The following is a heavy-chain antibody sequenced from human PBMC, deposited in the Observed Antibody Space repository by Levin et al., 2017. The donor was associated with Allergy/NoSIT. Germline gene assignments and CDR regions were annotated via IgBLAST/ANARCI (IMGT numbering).Heavy chain of an antibody. J-gene: IGHJ4*02. CDR2: SKRKIDGGAA. Sequence: GESLKISCAASGFTFSNVWMTWVRQTSGKGLEWIGRSKRKIDGGAADYAPSLKGTFSISRDDSKSTLYLQMYGLKTEDTGMYFCTTQGYGGNSGLWGLGTLVTVSS. CDR1: GFTFSNVW. CDR3: TTQGYGGNSGL. V-gene: IGHV3-15*01. D-gene: IGHD4-23*01.